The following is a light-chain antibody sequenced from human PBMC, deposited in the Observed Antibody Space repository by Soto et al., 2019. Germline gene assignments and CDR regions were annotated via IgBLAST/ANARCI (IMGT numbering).Light chain of an antibody. J-gene: IGKJ1*01. CDR1: QRIFSW. CDR2: DVS. Sequence: DIQLTQSPSTLSASVGDRVTISCRASQRIFSWLAWYQQKPGKAPRLLIFDVSTLESGVPSRFSGSGSGTDFTLTISSLQPDDFVTYFCQQWWTFGQGTKVEIK. CDR3: QQWWT. V-gene: IGKV1-5*01.